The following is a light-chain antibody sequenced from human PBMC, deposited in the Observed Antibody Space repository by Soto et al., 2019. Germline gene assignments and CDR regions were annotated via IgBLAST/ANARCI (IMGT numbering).Light chain of an antibody. CDR2: RNN. J-gene: IGLJ3*02. CDR1: SSNIETNY. Sequence: QSVLTQPPLASGTPGQRVTISCSGSSSNIETNYVYWYQQLPGTAPKVLIYRNNQRPSRVPDRFSASKSGTSASLAISGLRSEDEADYYCAAWDGSLSGWVFGGGTKLTVL. V-gene: IGLV1-47*01. CDR3: AAWDGSLSGWV.